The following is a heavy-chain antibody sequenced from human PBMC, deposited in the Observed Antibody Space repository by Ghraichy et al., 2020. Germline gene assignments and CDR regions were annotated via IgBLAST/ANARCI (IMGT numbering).Heavy chain of an antibody. V-gene: IGHV3-23*01. CDR3: AKNLRPGQAVYDF. D-gene: IGHD5/OR15-5a*01. Sequence: GGSLRLSCETSGFTFSGYAMTWVRQAPGKGLEWLSAISSSGAYIYYADSVKGRFTISRDNPRNTLYLQMNNLRAEDTAVYYCAKNLRPGQAVYDFWGQGTLVTVSS. CDR2: ISSSGAYI. J-gene: IGHJ4*02. CDR1: GFTFSGYA.